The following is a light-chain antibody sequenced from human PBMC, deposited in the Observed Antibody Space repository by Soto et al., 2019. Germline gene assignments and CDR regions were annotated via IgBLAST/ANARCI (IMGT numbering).Light chain of an antibody. CDR1: SSNIGSNT. CDR3: AAWDDSLNGYV. CDR2: ANN. V-gene: IGLV1-44*01. Sequence: QSVLTQPPSASGTPGQRVTISCSGSSSNIGSNTVNWYQQLPGTASKLLIHANNQRPSGVPDRFSGSKSGTSASLAISWLQSEEADYYCAAWDDSLNGYVFGTGTKLTVL. J-gene: IGLJ1*01.